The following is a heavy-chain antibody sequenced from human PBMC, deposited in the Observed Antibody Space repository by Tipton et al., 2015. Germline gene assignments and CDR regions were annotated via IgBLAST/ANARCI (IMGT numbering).Heavy chain of an antibody. J-gene: IGHJ4*02. D-gene: IGHD2-21*01. CDR1: GYSISSGYY. CDR3: ARRCGADCYRGYYFDH. Sequence: GLVKPSETMSLTCDVSGYSISSGYYWSWVRQPPGKGLEWIGEISQSGNTNYNPSLKSRVTISADKSKNQFSLNLKSVTAADTAVYYCARRCGADCYRGYYFDHWGQGTLVNVSS. V-gene: IGHV4/OR15-8*01. CDR2: ISQSGNT.